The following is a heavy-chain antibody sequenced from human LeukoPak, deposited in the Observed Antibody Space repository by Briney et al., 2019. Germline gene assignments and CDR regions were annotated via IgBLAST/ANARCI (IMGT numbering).Heavy chain of an antibody. D-gene: IGHD1-26*01. V-gene: IGHV3-11*05. Sequence: GGSLRLSCAASGFTFSDYYMNWIRQAPGKGLEWVSYISGSSSYTNYADSVKGRFTISRDNSRSTLSLQMNSLRAEDTALYYCARVWELSFDHWGQGTLVTVSS. CDR3: ARVWELSFDH. CDR2: ISGSSSYT. J-gene: IGHJ4*02. CDR1: GFTFSDYY.